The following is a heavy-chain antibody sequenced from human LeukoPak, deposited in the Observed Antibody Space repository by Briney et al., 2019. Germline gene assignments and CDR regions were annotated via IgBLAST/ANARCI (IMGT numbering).Heavy chain of an antibody. Sequence: GGSLKLSCAASGFTFSGSAMHWVRQASGKGLEWVGRIRSKANSYATAYAASVKGRFTISRDDSKNTAYLQMNSLKTEDTAVYYCTRLGYGSESYPAYWGQGTLVTVSS. CDR1: GFTFSGSA. D-gene: IGHD3-10*01. V-gene: IGHV3-73*01. J-gene: IGHJ4*02. CDR3: TRLGYGSESYPAY. CDR2: IRSKANSYAT.